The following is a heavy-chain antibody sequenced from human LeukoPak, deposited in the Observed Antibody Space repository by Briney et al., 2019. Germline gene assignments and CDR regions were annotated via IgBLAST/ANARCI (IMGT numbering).Heavy chain of an antibody. Sequence: LRLSCAASGFTFSSYAMSWIRQHPGKGLEWIGYIYYSGSAYYNPSLKSRVTISVDTSKNQFSLKLSSVTAADTAVYYCARDVVINYYYGMDVWGQGTTVTVSS. D-gene: IGHD3-22*01. CDR1: GFTFSSYA. V-gene: IGHV4-31*02. J-gene: IGHJ6*02. CDR3: ARDVVINYYYGMDV. CDR2: IYYSGSA.